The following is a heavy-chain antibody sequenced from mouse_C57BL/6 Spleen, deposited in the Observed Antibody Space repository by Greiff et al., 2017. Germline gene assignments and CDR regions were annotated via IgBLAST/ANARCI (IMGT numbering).Heavy chain of an antibody. CDR3: ASYGNYVWYFDV. Sequence: QVQLQQSGAELARPGASVKLSCKASGYTFTSYGISWVKQRTGQGLEWIGEIYPRSGNTYYNEKFKGKATLTADKSSSTAYMELRSLTSEDSAVYFCASYGNYVWYFDVWGTGTTVTVSS. V-gene: IGHV1-81*01. CDR1: GYTFTSYG. D-gene: IGHD2-1*01. J-gene: IGHJ1*03. CDR2: IYPRSGNT.